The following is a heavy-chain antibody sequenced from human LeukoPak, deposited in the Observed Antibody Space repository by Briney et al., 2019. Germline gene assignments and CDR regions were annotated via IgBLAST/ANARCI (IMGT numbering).Heavy chain of an antibody. J-gene: IGHJ5*02. D-gene: IGHD6-13*01. V-gene: IGHV3-21*01. Sequence: PGGSLRLSCAASGFTFDSYGMNWVRQAPGKGLEWISSISSSSTYIYYADSVKGRFTISRDNAKNSLYLQMNSLRAEDTAVYYCAGDLSSPESTWGQGTLVTVSS. CDR2: ISSSSTYI. CDR1: GFTFDSYG. CDR3: AGDLSSPEST.